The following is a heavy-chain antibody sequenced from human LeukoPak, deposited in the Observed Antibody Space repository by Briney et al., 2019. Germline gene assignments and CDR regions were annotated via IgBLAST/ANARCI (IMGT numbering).Heavy chain of an antibody. CDR2: ISKGGSNK. CDR1: GFTFSSYG. J-gene: IGHJ4*02. V-gene: IGHV3-30*18. CDR3: AKVEIVGTIDAGRLVDY. D-gene: IGHD5-12*01. Sequence: GGSLRLSCAASGFTFSSYGMRWFRQAPDKGLEWVAAISKGGSNKYYADSVKGRFNNSRDNSKNTLYLQMNSLRAEDTAVYYCAKVEIVGTIDAGRLVDYWGQRTLV.